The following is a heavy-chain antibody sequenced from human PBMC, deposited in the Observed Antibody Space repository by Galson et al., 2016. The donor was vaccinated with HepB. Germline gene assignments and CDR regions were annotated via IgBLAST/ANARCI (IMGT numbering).Heavy chain of an antibody. Sequence: SETLSLTCTVSGGSISSSTHYWGWIRQPPGKGLEWIGSIYYSGSTFSNPSLQGRITISVDTSKDQFSLKLRSVTAADTAVYFCARRSLVGERGNAFDIWGQGTMVTVSS. V-gene: IGHV4-39*01. CDR2: IYYSGST. J-gene: IGHJ3*02. CDR1: GGSISSSTHY. D-gene: IGHD1-26*01. CDR3: ARRSLVGERGNAFDI.